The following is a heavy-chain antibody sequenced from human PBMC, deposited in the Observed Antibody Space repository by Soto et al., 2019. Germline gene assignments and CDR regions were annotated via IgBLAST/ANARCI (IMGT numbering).Heavy chain of an antibody. J-gene: IGHJ3*02. V-gene: IGHV1-18*04. CDR2: ISAYNGNT. D-gene: IGHD6-13*01. Sequence: ASVKVSCKASGYTFTSYGISWVRQAPGQGLEWMGWISAYNGNTNYAQKLQGRVTMTTDTSTSTAYMELRSLRSDDTAVYYCAREYSSRMLEFDIWAKGQWSPSPQ. CDR1: GYTFTSYG. CDR3: AREYSSRMLEFDI.